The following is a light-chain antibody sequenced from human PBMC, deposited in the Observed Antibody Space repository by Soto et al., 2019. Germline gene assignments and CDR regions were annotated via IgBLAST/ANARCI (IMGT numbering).Light chain of an antibody. CDR3: QQSYSTPFT. Sequence: DFQMTESPSTLSASVGGRVTITRRASQSISSWLAWYQQRPGKAPKLLIYAASSLQSGVPSRVSGSGSGTDFTLTISSLQPEDFETYYCQQSYSTPFTFGQGTRLEI. V-gene: IGKV1-39*01. J-gene: IGKJ5*01. CDR2: AAS. CDR1: QSISSW.